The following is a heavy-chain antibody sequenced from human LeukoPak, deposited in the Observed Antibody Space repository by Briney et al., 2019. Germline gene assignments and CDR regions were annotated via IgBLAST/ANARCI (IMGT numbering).Heavy chain of an antibody. D-gene: IGHD3-9*01. V-gene: IGHV3-30*02. CDR3: AKAAYILTGYYHFDY. J-gene: IGHJ4*02. CDR2: IRYDGSNK. Sequence: GGSLRLSCAASGFTFSSYGMHWVRQAPGKGLEWVAFIRYDGSNKFYADSVRGRFTISRDNTKNTLYLQMNSPRAEDTALYYCAKAAYILTGYYHFDYWGQGTLLTVSS. CDR1: GFTFSSYG.